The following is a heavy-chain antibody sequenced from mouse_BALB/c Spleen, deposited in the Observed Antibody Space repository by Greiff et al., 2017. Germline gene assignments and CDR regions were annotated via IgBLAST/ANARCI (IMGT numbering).Heavy chain of an antibody. V-gene: IGHV1-7*01. CDR2: INPSTGYT. D-gene: IGHD1-1*01. Sequence: VKLVESGAELAKPGASVKMSCKASGYTFTSYWMHWVKQRPGQGLEWIGYINPSTGYTEYNQKFKDKATLTADKSSSTAYMQLSSLTSEDSAVYYCAKSYYYGSLYYAMDYWGQGTAVTVSS. CDR3: AKSYYYGSLYYAMDY. J-gene: IGHJ4*01. CDR1: GYTFTSYW.